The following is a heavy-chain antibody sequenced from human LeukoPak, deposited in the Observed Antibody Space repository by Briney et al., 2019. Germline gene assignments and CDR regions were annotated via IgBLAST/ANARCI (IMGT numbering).Heavy chain of an antibody. CDR1: GYTLTAYY. Sequence: ASMKVSCKASGYTLTAYYLHWVRQAPGQGLEWMGRINPNSGGTTYAQKFQGRVTMTRDTSIGTAYMELSSLISDDTAVYYCARPHYESSGLYVDAFDIWGQGTMVTVSS. CDR3: ARPHYESSGLYVDAFDI. D-gene: IGHD3-22*01. V-gene: IGHV1-2*06. J-gene: IGHJ3*02. CDR2: INPNSGGT.